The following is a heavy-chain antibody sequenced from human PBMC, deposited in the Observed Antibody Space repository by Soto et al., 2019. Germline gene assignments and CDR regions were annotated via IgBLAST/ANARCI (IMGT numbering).Heavy chain of an antibody. CDR3: ARLGYSSGWYKYYWYFDL. CDR2: IYYSGST. J-gene: IGHJ2*01. D-gene: IGHD6-19*01. V-gene: IGHV4-39*01. Sequence: SETLSLTCTVSGGSISSSSYYWGWIRQPPGKGLEWIGSIYYSGSTYYNPSLKSRVTISVDTSKNQFSLKLSSVTAADTAVYYCARLGYSSGWYKYYWYFDLWGRGTLVTVSS. CDR1: GGSISSSSYY.